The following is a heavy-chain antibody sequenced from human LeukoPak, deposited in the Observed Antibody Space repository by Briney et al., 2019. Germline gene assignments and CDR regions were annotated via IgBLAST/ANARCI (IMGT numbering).Heavy chain of an antibody. CDR3: ARDYCSSTSCLFDY. CDR1: GYTFTGYH. Sequence: ASVTVSCTASGYTFTGYHMHWVRQAPGQGLEWMGRINPNSGDTNYAQKFQGRVTMTRDTSITTAYMELSRLRSDDTAMYYCARDYCSSTSCLFDYWGQGTLVTVSS. D-gene: IGHD2-2*01. V-gene: IGHV1-2*06. CDR2: INPNSGDT. J-gene: IGHJ4*02.